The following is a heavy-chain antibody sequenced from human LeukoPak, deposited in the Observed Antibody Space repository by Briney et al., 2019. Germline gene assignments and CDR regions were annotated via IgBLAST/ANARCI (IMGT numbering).Heavy chain of an antibody. D-gene: IGHD3-3*01. J-gene: IGHJ4*02. CDR3: ASSYYDFWSGLY. Sequence: GGTLRLSCSASGFTFSSYSMNWVRQAPGKGLEWVSSISSSSSYIYYADSVKGRFTISRDNAKNSLYLQMNSLRAEDTAVYYCASSYYDFWSGLYWGQGTLVTVSS. CDR1: GFTFSSYS. V-gene: IGHV3-21*01. CDR2: ISSSSSYI.